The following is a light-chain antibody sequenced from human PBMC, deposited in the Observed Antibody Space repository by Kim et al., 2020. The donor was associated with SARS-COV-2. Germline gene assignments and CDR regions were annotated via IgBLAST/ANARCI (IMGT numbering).Light chain of an antibody. CDR3: QQGNSFPLT. Sequence: ACVGDRVTSTCRASQGIGSWLAWYQQKPGKAPKLLIHAASSLRSGVPSRFSGSGSGTDFTLTISSLQPEDFATYYCQQGNSFPLTFGGGTKVDIK. CDR1: QGIGSW. J-gene: IGKJ4*01. CDR2: AAS. V-gene: IGKV1-12*01.